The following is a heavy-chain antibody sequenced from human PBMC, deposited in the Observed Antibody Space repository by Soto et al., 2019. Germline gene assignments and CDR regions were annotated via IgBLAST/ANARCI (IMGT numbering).Heavy chain of an antibody. CDR2: IFYGGSNK. Sequence: PGGSLRLSCAASGFTFSSYGMHWVRQAPGKGLEWVAVIFYGGSNKYYADSVKGRFTISRDNSKNTLYLQMNSLRAEDTAVYYCASQAVDLLDSLREAPLVIVSS. J-gene: IGHJ4*02. V-gene: IGHV3-30*03. D-gene: IGHD6-19*01. CDR3: ASQAVDLLDS. CDR1: GFTFSSYG.